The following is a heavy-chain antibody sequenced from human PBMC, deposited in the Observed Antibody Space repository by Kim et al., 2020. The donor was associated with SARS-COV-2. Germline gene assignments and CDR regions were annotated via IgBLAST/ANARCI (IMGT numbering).Heavy chain of an antibody. J-gene: IGHJ5*02. D-gene: IGHD3-10*01. V-gene: IGHV3-74*01. CDR3: ARAGDITMVRGVTWFDP. CDR2: INSDGSST. Sequence: GGSLRLSCAASGFTFSSYWMHWVRQAPGKGLVWVSRINSDGSSTSYADSVKGRFTISRDNAKNTLYLQMNRLRAEDTAVYYCARAGDITMVRGVTWFDPWGQGTLVTVSS. CDR1: GFTFSSYW.